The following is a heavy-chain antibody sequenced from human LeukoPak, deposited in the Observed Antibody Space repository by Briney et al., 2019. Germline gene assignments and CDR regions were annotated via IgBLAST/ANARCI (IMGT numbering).Heavy chain of an antibody. CDR3: ARDQRFLERLFSSWFDP. Sequence: GASVKVSCKASGYTFTSYGISWVRQAPGQGLEWMGWISAYNGNTNYAQKLQGRVTMTTDTSTGTAYMELRSLRSDDTAVYYCARDQRFLERLFSSWFDPWGQGTLVTVSS. CDR1: GYTFTSYG. D-gene: IGHD3-3*01. CDR2: ISAYNGNT. J-gene: IGHJ5*02. V-gene: IGHV1-18*01.